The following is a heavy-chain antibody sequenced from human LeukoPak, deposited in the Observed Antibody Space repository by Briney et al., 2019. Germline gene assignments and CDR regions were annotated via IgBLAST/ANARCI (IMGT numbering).Heavy chain of an antibody. J-gene: IGHJ6*03. CDR1: GGSISSSSYY. Sequence: SETLSLTCTVSGGSISSSSYYWGWIRQPPGTGLEWIGYIYYSGYTNYNPSLKSRVTISVDTSKNQFSLKLSSVTAADTAVYYCARTTMVRGTYYMDVWGKGTTVTISS. CDR2: IYYSGYT. CDR3: ARTTMVRGTYYMDV. D-gene: IGHD3-10*01. V-gene: IGHV4-61*05.